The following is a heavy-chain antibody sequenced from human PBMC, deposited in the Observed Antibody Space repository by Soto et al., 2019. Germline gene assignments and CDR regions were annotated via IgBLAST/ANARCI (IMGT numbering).Heavy chain of an antibody. CDR2: IIPIFGTA. D-gene: IGHD3-16*02. J-gene: IGHJ6*02. CDR3: ARNTVITFGGVIVNNYYYGMDV. CDR1: GGTFSSYA. Sequence: ASVKVSCKASGGTFSSYAISWVRQAPGQGLEWMGGIIPIFGTANYAQKFQGRVTITADESTSTAYMELSSLRSEDTAVYYCARNTVITFGGVIVNNYYYGMDVWGQGTTVTVSS. V-gene: IGHV1-69*13.